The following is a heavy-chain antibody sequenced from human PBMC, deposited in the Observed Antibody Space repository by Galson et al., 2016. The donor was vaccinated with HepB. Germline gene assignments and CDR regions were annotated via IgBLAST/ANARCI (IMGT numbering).Heavy chain of an antibody. CDR3: VRLLWPATRGAFHI. CDR2: ISTSGHI. J-gene: IGHJ3*02. D-gene: IGHD2-15*01. V-gene: IGHV4-4*07. Sequence: SETLSLTCTVSGGSITSDYWSWIRQPAGKGLEWIGRISTSGHIKYNPSLESRVTMSVDTSKNQFPLSLSSVTAADTAVYYCVRLLWPATRGAFHIWGQGTMVTVSS. CDR1: GGSITSDY.